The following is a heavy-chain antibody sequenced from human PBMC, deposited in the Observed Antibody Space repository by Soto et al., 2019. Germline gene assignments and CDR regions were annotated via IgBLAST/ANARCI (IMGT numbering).Heavy chain of an antibody. D-gene: IGHD3-3*01. J-gene: IGHJ6*02. V-gene: IGHV1-8*01. CDR1: GYTFTSYD. CDR2: MNPNSGNT. Sequence: QVQLVQSGAEVKKPGASVKVSCKASGYTFTSYDINWVRQATGQGLEWMGWMNPNSGNTGYAQKFQGRVYMTRNTSISTAYMELSSLRSEDTVVYYCLLEWSSHRLRYYYYYGMDVWGQGTTVTVSS. CDR3: LLEWSSHRLRYYYYYGMDV.